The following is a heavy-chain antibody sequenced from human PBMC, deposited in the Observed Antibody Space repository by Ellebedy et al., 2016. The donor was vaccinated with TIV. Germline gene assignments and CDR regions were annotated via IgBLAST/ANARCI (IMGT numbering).Heavy chain of an antibody. J-gene: IGHJ4*02. CDR3: ARMSYYYGSGIERYFDY. CDR2: IYPGDSDT. D-gene: IGHD3-10*01. CDR1: GYSFTSYW. V-gene: IGHV5-51*01. Sequence: GESLKISXKGSGYSFTSYWIGWVRQMPGKGLEWMGIIYPGDSDTRYSPSFQGQVTISADKSISTAYLQWSSLKASDTAMYYCARMSYYYGSGIERYFDYWGQGTLVTVSS.